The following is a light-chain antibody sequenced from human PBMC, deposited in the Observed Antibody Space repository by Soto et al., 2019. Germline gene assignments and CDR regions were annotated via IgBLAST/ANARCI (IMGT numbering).Light chain of an antibody. CDR2: QVT. V-gene: IGLV2-14*01. J-gene: IGLJ1*01. CDR1: SSDLAIYNY. CDR3: SSYTGDYVYV. Sequence: QSVLTQPASVSGSPGQSITISCTGTSSDLAIYNYVSWYQQQPGKAPKLMIYQVTNRPSGVSSRFSGGMAGDTASLHVWGLQDEAEADYEGSSYTGDYVYVFGRGTKVTVL.